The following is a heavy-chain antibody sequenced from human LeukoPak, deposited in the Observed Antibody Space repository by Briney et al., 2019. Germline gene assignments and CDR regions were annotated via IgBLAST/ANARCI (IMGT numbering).Heavy chain of an antibody. V-gene: IGHV1-2*02. Sequence: ASVKVSCKASGYTFTGYYMHWVRKAPGQGLEWMGWINPNSGGTNYAQKFQGRVTMTRDTSISTAYMELSKLRSDDTAVYYCARAPVIVVTEAAWFDPWGQGTLVTVSS. CDR2: INPNSGGT. CDR3: ARAPVIVVTEAAWFDP. CDR1: GYTFTGYY. J-gene: IGHJ5*02. D-gene: IGHD2-2*01.